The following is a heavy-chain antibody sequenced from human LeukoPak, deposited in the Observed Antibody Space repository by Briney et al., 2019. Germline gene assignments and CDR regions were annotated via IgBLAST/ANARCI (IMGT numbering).Heavy chain of an antibody. D-gene: IGHD2-2*01. J-gene: IGHJ5*02. V-gene: IGHV4-59*08. CDR3: ASNHPLYCSSTSCYKGDDTAMVS. CDR1: GGSISSYY. CDR2: IYYSGST. Sequence: SETLSLTCTVSGGSISSYYWSWIRQPPGKGLEWIGYIYYSGSTNYNPSLKSRVTISVDTSKNQFSLKLSSVTAADTAVYYCASNHPLYCSSTSCYKGDDTAMVSWGQGTLVTVSS.